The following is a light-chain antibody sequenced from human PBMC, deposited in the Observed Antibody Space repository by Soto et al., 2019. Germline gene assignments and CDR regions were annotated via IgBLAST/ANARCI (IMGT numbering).Light chain of an antibody. CDR2: EVS. J-gene: IGLJ1*01. Sequence: QSALTQPASVSGSPGQSITISCTGTSSDVGGYNYVSWYQQHPDKAPKLMIYEVSNRPSGVSNRFSGSKSGNTASLTISGLQAEDEADYYCSSYTSSSTLPYVFGTGTKLPVL. V-gene: IGLV2-14*01. CDR1: SSDVGGYNY. CDR3: SSYTSSSTLPYV.